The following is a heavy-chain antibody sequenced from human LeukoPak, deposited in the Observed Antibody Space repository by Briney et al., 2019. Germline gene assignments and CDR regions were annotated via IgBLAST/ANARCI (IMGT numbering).Heavy chain of an antibody. Sequence: GGSLRLSCAASGFSFSNHWMSWVRQAPGKGLEWVANIKQDGSEKYYVDSVKGRFTISRDNAKKSLYLQINSLRAEDTAVYYCAREGDDFRYFDYWGQGTLVTVYS. V-gene: IGHV3-7*04. J-gene: IGHJ4*02. CDR1: GFSFSNHW. CDR2: IKQDGSEK. CDR3: AREGDDFRYFDY. D-gene: IGHD2-21*02.